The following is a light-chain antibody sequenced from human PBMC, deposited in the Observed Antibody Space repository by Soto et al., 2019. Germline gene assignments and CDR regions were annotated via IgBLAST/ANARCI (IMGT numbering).Light chain of an antibody. CDR1: QSISTY. J-gene: IGKJ4*01. V-gene: IGKV3-11*01. CDR2: DAS. CDR3: QDRSHWPPP. Sequence: EIVLTQSPATLSLSPGERATLSCRASQSISTYLAWYQQKLGQAPRLLIFDASSRATGIPARFSGSGSGTDFTLPISSLEPEDFAVYYCQDRSHWPPPFGGGTKVEIK.